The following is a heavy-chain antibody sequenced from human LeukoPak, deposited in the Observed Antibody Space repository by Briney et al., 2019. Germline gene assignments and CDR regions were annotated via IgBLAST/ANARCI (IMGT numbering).Heavy chain of an antibody. CDR1: GFTVSSNH. V-gene: IGHV3-66*01. J-gene: IGHJ5*02. CDR2: IYSGGST. D-gene: IGHD2-2*02. Sequence: GGSLRLSCAASGFTVSSNHMSWVRQAPGKELEWVSIIYSGGSTYYADSVKGRFTISRDNSKNTLYLQMNSLRAEDTAVYYCARVKVVVAGIGWFDPWGQGSLVTVSS. CDR3: ARVKVVVAGIGWFDP.